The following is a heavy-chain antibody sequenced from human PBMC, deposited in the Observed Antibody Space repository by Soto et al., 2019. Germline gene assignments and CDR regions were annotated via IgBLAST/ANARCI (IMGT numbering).Heavy chain of an antibody. Sequence: ASVKVSCKASGYTFTSYGISWVRQAPGQGPEWMGWISAYNGNTNYAQKLQGRVTMTTDTSTSTAYMELRSLRPDDTAVYYCARDLVRYPLDYWGQGTLVTVSS. CDR1: GYTFTSYG. D-gene: IGHD6-6*01. V-gene: IGHV1-18*04. CDR2: ISAYNGNT. J-gene: IGHJ4*02. CDR3: ARDLVRYPLDY.